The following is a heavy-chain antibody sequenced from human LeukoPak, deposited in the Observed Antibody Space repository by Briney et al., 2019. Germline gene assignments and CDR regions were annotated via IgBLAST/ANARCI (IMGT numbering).Heavy chain of an antibody. D-gene: IGHD1-26*01. J-gene: IGHJ3*01. Sequence: SETLTLTCSASGYSINSYYLSWIRQPPGKGLEWIGYIYNSGNTNYYPSLKNRVTISIDTSRNQVSLRLSSVTAADTAAYYCARQGSGGRSFDVWGQGTMVTVSS. V-gene: IGHV4-59*08. CDR3: ARQGSGGRSFDV. CDR1: GYSINSYY. CDR2: IYNSGNT.